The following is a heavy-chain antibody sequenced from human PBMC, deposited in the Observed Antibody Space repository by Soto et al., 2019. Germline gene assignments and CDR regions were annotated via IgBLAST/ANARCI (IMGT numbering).Heavy chain of an antibody. D-gene: IGHD6-19*01. CDR2: ISGSGGDT. Sequence: EVQLLESGGDLLQPGGSLRLSCAASGFTFSSYTMNWVRQAPGKGLELVSAISGSGGDTYYADSVKGRFTISRDNSKNTLYLQMNILRAEDTAVYYCAKDGRQWPPRWFDPWGQGTLVTVSS. J-gene: IGHJ5*02. CDR3: AKDGRQWPPRWFDP. CDR1: GFTFSSYT. V-gene: IGHV3-23*01.